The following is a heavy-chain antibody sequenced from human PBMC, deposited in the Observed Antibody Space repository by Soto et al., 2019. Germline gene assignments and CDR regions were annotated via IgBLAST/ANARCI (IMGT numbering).Heavy chain of an antibody. J-gene: IGHJ6*02. D-gene: IGHD1-7*01. Sequence: QVRLQESGPGLVKPSGTLSLTCAVSGDSITARNWWTWVRQSPGKGLEWIGEVYHDGSTNYNPSLKSRVTISMDTSNNQFSVMLSSVTAADTAIYYCTRDRPELWPYKSHYGIDVWGQGTTVTVSS. CDR2: VYHDGST. V-gene: IGHV4-4*02. CDR1: GDSITARNW. CDR3: TRDRPELWPYKSHYGIDV.